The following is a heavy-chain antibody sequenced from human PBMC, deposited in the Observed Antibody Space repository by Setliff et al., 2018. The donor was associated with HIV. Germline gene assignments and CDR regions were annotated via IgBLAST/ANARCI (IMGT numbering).Heavy chain of an antibody. CDR3: ARVPSGLWFGKWGN. Sequence: PSETLSLTCTVSGGSISSGGYYWSWIRQHPGKGLEWIGYIYYSGSTYYNPSLKSRVTISVDTSKNQFSLKLSSVTAADTAVYYCARVPSGLWFGKWGNWGQGTLVTVSS. V-gene: IGHV4-31*03. CDR2: IYYSGST. J-gene: IGHJ4*02. D-gene: IGHD3-10*01. CDR1: GGSISSGGYY.